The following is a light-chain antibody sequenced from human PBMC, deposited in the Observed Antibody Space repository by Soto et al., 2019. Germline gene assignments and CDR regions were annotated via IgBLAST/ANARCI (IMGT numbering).Light chain of an antibody. V-gene: IGKV4-1*01. CDR1: QTVFYTSNVKNY. J-gene: IGKJ2*01. CDR2: WAS. CDR3: QQSYTTPYT. Sequence: DIVLTQSPASLTVSLGEGATIECKSSQTVFYTSNVKNYLSWFQQKPGQPPKLLIYWASTRASGVPERFSCSGSETHFTRTINNVQAEDVASYFCQQSYTTPYTLGQGTKLDI.